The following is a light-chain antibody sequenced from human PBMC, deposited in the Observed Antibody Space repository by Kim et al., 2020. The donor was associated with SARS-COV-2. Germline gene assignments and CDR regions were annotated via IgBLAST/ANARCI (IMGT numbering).Light chain of an antibody. J-gene: IGKJ1*01. Sequence: ASICCRYSPILVCSDGITDLTWFHKRPGQFQRRLVYKVTSRDSEVPDRFSGSGSGTDFKLKISRVEAEEVGIYYCMQDTHLPPTFGQGTKVDIK. V-gene: IGKV2-30*01. CDR2: KVT. CDR1: PILVCSDGITD. CDR3: MQDTHLPPT.